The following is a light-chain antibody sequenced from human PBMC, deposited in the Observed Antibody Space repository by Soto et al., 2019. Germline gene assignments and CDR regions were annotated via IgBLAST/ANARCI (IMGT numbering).Light chain of an antibody. Sequence: QSVLTQPPSASGTPGQMVTISCSGSSSNFGSNTVNWYQQLPGMATQLLIFNNRQRPSGGPDRFSGSKSSTSASLAISGLQTQDEDDYYCAAWDDSLRGLEFGGGTKLTVL. V-gene: IGLV1-44*01. J-gene: IGLJ2*01. CDR1: SSNFGSNT. CDR3: AAWDDSLRGLE. CDR2: NNR.